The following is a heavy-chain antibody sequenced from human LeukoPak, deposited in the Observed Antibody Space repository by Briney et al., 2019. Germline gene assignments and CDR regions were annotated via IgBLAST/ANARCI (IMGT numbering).Heavy chain of an antibody. CDR2: INHSGST. D-gene: IGHD5-12*01. CDR3: ARGGGYSGYDLAFY. Sequence: SETLSLTCAVYGGSFSDYYWSWIRQPPGKGLEWIGEINHSGSTNYNPSLKSRVTISVDTSKNQFSLKLSSVTAADTAVYYCARGGGYSGYDLAFYWGQGTLVTVSS. J-gene: IGHJ4*02. V-gene: IGHV4-34*01. CDR1: GGSFSDYY.